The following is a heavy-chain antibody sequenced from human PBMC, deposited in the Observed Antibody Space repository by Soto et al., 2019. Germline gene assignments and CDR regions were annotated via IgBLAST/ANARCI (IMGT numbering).Heavy chain of an antibody. J-gene: IGHJ4*02. CDR1: GFTFSSYG. D-gene: IGHD5-18*01. CDR3: ARPSRGTAMVSYFAY. Sequence: QVQLVESGGGVVQPGRSLRLSCAASGFTFSSYGMHWVRQAPGKGLERVAGIWYHGSKKYYADSVQGRFTISRDNSKNTLYRHMNSLRAEYTAVYYCARPSRGTAMVSYFAYWGQGTLVTVSS. V-gene: IGHV3-33*01. CDR2: IWYHGSKK.